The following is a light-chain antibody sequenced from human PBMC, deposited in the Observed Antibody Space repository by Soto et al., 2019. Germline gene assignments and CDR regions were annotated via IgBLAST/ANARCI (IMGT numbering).Light chain of an antibody. CDR1: SSNIGNNY. V-gene: IGLV1-51*02. CDR3: GTWDSSLSAVV. CDR2: ENN. J-gene: IGLJ2*01. Sequence: QSVLTQPPSVSSAPGQTVTISCSGSSSNIGNNYVSWYQQLPVTAPKLLIYENNKRPSGIPGRFSGSKSGTSATLGITGLQTGDEADYYCGTWDSSLSAVVFGGGTKLTVL.